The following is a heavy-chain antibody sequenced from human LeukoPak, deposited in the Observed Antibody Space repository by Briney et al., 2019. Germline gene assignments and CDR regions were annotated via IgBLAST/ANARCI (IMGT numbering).Heavy chain of an antibody. CDR2: ISYDGSNK. V-gene: IGHV3-30-3*01. J-gene: IGHJ5*02. D-gene: IGHD3-22*01. CDR1: GFTFSSYA. CDR3: ARGAYYYDSSGYPSGFDP. Sequence: PGGSLRLSCAASGFTFSSYAMHWVRQAPGKGLEWVAVISYDGSNKYYADSVKGRFTISRDNSKNTLYLQMNSLRAEDTAVYYCARGAYYYDSSGYPSGFDPWGQGTLVTVSS.